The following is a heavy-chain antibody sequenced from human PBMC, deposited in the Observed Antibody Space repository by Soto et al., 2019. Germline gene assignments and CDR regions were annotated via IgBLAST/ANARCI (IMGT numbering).Heavy chain of an antibody. Sequence: QVQLVESGGDLVKRGGSLRLSCAASGYTFSDYYMSWIRQAPGKGLEWISYIDTSSTKIYYADSEKGRFTISRDNAKNSLYLEMNSLRDEDTAVYYCASHYDMWSGYLAPVYYWGQGTLVTVSS. J-gene: IGHJ4*02. V-gene: IGHV3-11*01. CDR3: ASHYDMWSGYLAPVYY. D-gene: IGHD3-3*01. CDR1: GYTFSDYY. CDR2: IDTSSTKI.